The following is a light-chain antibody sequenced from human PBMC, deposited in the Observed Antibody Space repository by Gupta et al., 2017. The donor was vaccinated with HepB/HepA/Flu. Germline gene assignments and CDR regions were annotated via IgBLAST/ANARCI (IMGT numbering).Light chain of an antibody. Sequence: DIVMTQSPDSLAVSLGEWATINCKSSQSGLYRSNNKNYLAWYQQKPGQPPKLLIYWASTRESGVPDRFSGSGSGTDFTLTISSLQAEDVAVYYCQHYYSSPYTFGQGTKLEIK. CDR2: WAS. CDR1: QSGLYRSNNKNY. CDR3: QHYYSSPYT. J-gene: IGKJ2*01. V-gene: IGKV4-1*01.